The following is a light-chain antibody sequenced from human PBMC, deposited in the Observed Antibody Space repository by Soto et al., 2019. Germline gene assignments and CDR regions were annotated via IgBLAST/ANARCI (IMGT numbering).Light chain of an antibody. Sequence: DMVVTQSPLSLPVTPGEPASISCRSSQSLLHSNGYNYLDWYLQKPGQSPQLLIFLGSNRASGVPDRFSGSGSGTDFTLKISRVEAEDVGVYYCMQALQAPYTFGLGTKLEIK. J-gene: IGKJ2*01. CDR2: LGS. CDR1: QSLLHSNGYNY. CDR3: MQALQAPYT. V-gene: IGKV2-28*01.